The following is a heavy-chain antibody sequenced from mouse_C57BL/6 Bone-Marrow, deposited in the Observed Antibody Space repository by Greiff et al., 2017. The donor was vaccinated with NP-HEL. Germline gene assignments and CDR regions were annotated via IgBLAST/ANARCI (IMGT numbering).Heavy chain of an antibody. Sequence: VQLQQSGAELVRPGASVKLSCTASGFNIKDDYMHWVKQRPEQGLEWIGWIDPGNGDTEYASKFQGKATITADNSSNTAYLQLSSLTSEDTAVYYCTTGETGAMDYWGQGTSVTVSS. V-gene: IGHV14-4*01. CDR1: GFNIKDDY. D-gene: IGHD3-2*01. CDR3: TTGETGAMDY. CDR2: IDPGNGDT. J-gene: IGHJ4*01.